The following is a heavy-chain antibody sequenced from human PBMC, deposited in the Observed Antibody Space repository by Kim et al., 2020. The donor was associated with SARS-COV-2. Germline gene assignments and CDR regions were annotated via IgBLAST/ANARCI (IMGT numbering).Heavy chain of an antibody. CDR2: IKHDGSEK. CDR3: TRALSGSGRGFDP. J-gene: IGHJ5*02. Sequence: GSLRLSCAACGFNFNDYWMTWIRQAPGKGLEWVAGIKHDGSEKLYADSVKGRFTISRDNAKTSLYLQMNSLRVEDMAVYYCTRALSGSGRGFDPWGQGT. CDR1: GFNFNDYW. V-gene: IGHV3-7*05. D-gene: IGHD3-10*01.